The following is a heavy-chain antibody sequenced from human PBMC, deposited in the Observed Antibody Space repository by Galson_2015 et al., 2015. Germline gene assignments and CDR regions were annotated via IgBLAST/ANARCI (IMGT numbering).Heavy chain of an antibody. V-gene: IGHV4-59*01. Sequence: ETLSLTCTVSGGSISSYYWSWIRQPPGKGPEWIGYIYYSGSTNYNPSLKSRVTISVDTSKNQFSLKLSSVTAADTAVYYCARDQDDYSNPGRGGMDVWGQGTTVTVSS. J-gene: IGHJ6*02. CDR2: IYYSGST. CDR1: GGSISSYY. CDR3: ARDQDDYSNPGRGGMDV. D-gene: IGHD4-11*01.